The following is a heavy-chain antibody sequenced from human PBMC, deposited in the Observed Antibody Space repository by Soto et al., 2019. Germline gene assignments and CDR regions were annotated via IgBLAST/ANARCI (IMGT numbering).Heavy chain of an antibody. Sequence: GGSLRLSCAASGFTFSSYSMNWVRQAPGKGLEWVSSISSSSSYIYYADSVKGRFTISRDNAKNSLYLQMNSLRAEDTAVYYCARFEYDGDYYYYVIDFWGQGSTVTGSS. CDR1: GFTFSSYS. D-gene: IGHD6-6*01. CDR2: ISSSSSYI. CDR3: ARFEYDGDYYYYVIDF. V-gene: IGHV3-21*01. J-gene: IGHJ6*02.